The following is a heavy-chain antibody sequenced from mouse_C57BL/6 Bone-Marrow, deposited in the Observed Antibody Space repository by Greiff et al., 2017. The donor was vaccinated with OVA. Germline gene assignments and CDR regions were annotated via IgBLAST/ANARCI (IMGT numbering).Heavy chain of an antibody. CDR3: ARHSYGSRDWYFDV. CDR1: GFTFSDYG. CDR2: ISNLAYSI. V-gene: IGHV5-15*01. Sequence: EVQLVESGGGLVQPGGSLKLSCAASGFTFSDYGMAWVRQAPRKGPEWVAFISNLAYSIYYADTVTGRFTISRENAKNTLYLEMSSLRSEDTAMYYCARHSYGSRDWYFDVWGTGTTVTVSS. D-gene: IGHD1-1*01. J-gene: IGHJ1*03.